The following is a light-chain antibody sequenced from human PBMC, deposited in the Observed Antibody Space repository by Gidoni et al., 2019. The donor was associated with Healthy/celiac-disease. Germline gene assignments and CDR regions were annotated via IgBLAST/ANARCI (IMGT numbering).Light chain of an antibody. CDR1: SSDVGGYNY. CDR2: DVS. Sequence: QSALTQPSSVSGSPAQSITISCTGTSSDVGGYNYVPWYQQHPGKAPKLMIYDVSKRPSGVSNRFSGSKSGNTASLTISGLQAEDEADYYCSSYTSSSIWVFGGGTKLTVL. J-gene: IGLJ3*02. CDR3: SSYTSSSIWV. V-gene: IGLV2-14*01.